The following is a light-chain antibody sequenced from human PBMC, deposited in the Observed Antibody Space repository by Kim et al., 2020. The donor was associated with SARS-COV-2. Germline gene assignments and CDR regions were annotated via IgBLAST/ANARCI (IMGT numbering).Light chain of an antibody. CDR2: GTS. J-gene: IGKJ2*01. Sequence: EIVLTQSPGTLSLSPGERATLSCRASQTINSNNLAWYQHKLGQAPRLLMYGTSSRATGIPDRFSGSGSGTDFTLTISRLEPEDLGIYYCQQYSGSPLYTFGQGTKLE. CDR1: QTINSNN. CDR3: QQYSGSPLYT. V-gene: IGKV3-20*01.